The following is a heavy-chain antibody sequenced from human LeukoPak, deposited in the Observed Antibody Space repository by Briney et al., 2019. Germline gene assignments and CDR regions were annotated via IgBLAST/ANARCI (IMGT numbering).Heavy chain of an antibody. CDR2: MSSKSSTI. CDR3: ARQAQRMEGLTNSRGYYFDH. Sequence: PPGGSLRLSCAASGFIFSNYGMNWIRQAPGKGLEWISYMSSKSSTILYADSVRGRFTVSRDNDKNSLFLQLHSLTSEDTGVYYCARQAQRMEGLTNSRGYYFDHWGQGTLFTVSA. V-gene: IGHV3-48*01. J-gene: IGHJ4*02. D-gene: IGHD3-22*01. CDR1: GFIFSNYG.